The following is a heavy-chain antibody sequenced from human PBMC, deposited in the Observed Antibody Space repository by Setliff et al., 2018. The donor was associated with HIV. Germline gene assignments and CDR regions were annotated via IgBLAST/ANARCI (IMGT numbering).Heavy chain of an antibody. D-gene: IGHD3-22*01. CDR2: IYYSGST. CDR3: ARSRTSSGYYGVTGYGMDV. J-gene: IGHJ6*02. CDR1: GDSISSGSYF. Sequence: SETLSLTCTVSGDSISSGSYFWIWIRQPAGKGLEWIGYIYYSGSTNYNPSLKSRVTISVATSKNQFSLKLNSVTTADTAVYYCARSRTSSGYYGVTGYGMDVWGQGTTVTVSS. V-gene: IGHV4-61*10.